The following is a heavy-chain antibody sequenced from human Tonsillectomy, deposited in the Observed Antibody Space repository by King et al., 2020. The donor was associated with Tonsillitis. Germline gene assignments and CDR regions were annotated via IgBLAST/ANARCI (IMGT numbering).Heavy chain of an antibody. V-gene: IGHV1-2*02. J-gene: IGHJ4*02. Sequence: QLVQSGAEVKKPGASVKVSCKASGYTFTGYYIYWVRQAPGQGLEWMGWLNPNSGGTNYAQKFQGRVTMTRDTSISTVYMELGRLRSDDTAVYYCARDSDNFWSGSRTAPDYWGQGTLVTVSS. CDR1: GYTFTGYY. CDR2: LNPNSGGT. CDR3: ARDSDNFWSGSRTAPDY. D-gene: IGHD3-3*01.